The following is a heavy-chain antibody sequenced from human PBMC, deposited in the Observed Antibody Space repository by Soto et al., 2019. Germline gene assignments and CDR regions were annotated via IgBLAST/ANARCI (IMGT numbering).Heavy chain of an antibody. J-gene: IGHJ4*02. V-gene: IGHV1-69*02. Sequence: QVQLVQSGAEVKKPGSSVKVSCKASGDTFSFYTINWVRQAPGLGLEWMGRVNPIVSMSNYAQKFQGRVTITAYKSTNTAYMQLSSLSSEDTAIYYCAASYGSGYRAFDYWGQGALVTVSS. CDR3: AASYGSGYRAFDY. D-gene: IGHD3-10*01. CDR2: VNPIVSMS. CDR1: GDTFSFYT.